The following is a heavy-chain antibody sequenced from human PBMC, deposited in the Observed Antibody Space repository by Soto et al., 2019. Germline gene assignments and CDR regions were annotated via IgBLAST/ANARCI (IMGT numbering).Heavy chain of an antibody. D-gene: IGHD2-8*01. CDR3: AREASVISPVAQPSRFDS. CDR2: ISPYSGYT. CDR1: GYSFMKYG. Sequence: ASVKVSCKGFGYSFMKYGINWVRQAPGQGLEWVGWISPYSGYTHSAQKFHGRLTLTTDTAASTAYMELRILRSADTALYYCAREASVISPVAQPSRFDSWGKGTLVTASS. V-gene: IGHV1-18*01. J-gene: IGHJ4*02.